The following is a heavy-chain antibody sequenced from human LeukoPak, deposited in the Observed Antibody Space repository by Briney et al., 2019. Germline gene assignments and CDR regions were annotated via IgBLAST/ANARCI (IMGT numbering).Heavy chain of an antibody. J-gene: IGHJ4*02. CDR2: ISYLSSHV. D-gene: IGHD3-16*01. CDR3: GRAFPPLRTSSAGDL. CDR1: GFTFSDYD. V-gene: IGHV3-21*01. Sequence: GGSLRLSCSASGFTFSDYDMNWVRQAPGKGLEWVSSISYLSSHVYYGASVKGRFSISRDNAKNSLYLQMNSLGAEDTAIYYCGRAFPPLRTSSAGDLWGQGILVTVSS.